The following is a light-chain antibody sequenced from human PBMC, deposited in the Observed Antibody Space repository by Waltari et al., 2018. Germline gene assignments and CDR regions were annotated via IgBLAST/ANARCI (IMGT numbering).Light chain of an antibody. J-gene: IGLJ2*01. CDR1: SLRRYY. CDR3: HSRETFSTRL. V-gene: IGLV3-19*01. Sequence: SSDLTQDPSVSVALGQTVRITGQGDSLRRYYASWYQQRPGQAPILVLYGPGNRPSGIPDRFSGSTSGNTASLTITGAQAEDEADYYCHSRETFSTRLFGGGTRLTV. CDR2: GPG.